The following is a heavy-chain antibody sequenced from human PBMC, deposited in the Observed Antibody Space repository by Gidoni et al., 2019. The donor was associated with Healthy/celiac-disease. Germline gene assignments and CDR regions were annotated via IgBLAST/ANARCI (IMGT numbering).Heavy chain of an antibody. CDR2: INHSGST. CDR3: AREGRVYSSSYYYYYYGMDV. Sequence: QVQLQQWGAGLLKPSETLSLTCAVYGGSFSGYYWSWIRQPPGKGLEWIGEINHSGSTNYNPSLKSRVTISVDTSKNQFSLKLSSVTAADTAVYYCAREGRVYSSSYYYYYYGMDVWGQGTTVTVSS. CDR1: GGSFSGYY. D-gene: IGHD6-6*01. J-gene: IGHJ6*02. V-gene: IGHV4-34*01.